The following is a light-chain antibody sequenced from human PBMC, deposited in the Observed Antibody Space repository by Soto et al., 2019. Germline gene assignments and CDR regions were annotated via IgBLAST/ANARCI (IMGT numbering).Light chain of an antibody. Sequence: QSVLSQPASVSGSPGQAITISCTGSSRDVGGYNYVSWYQHHPAKAPELMIYEVSNRPSGVSNRFSGSKSGNTASLTISGLQAEDEADYYCSSYAGSDVFVFGTGTKGTVL. CDR2: EVS. J-gene: IGLJ1*01. V-gene: IGLV2-14*01. CDR3: SSYAGSDVFV. CDR1: SRDVGGYNY.